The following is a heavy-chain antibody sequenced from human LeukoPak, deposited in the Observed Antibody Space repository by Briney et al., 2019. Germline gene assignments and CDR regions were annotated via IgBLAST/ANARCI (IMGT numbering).Heavy chain of an antibody. CDR1: GGTFSSYA. D-gene: IGHD3-10*01. Sequence: SVKVSCKASGGTFSSYAISWVRQAPGQGLEWMGGIIPIFGTANYAQKFQGRVTITADESTSTAYMELSSLRSEDTAVYYCARDTYYYGSGSYYVMYYMDVWGKGTTVTISS. CDR2: IIPIFGTA. J-gene: IGHJ6*03. V-gene: IGHV1-69*13. CDR3: ARDTYYYGSGSYYVMYYMDV.